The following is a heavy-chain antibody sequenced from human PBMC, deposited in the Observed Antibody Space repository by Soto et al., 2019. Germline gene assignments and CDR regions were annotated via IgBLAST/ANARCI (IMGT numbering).Heavy chain of an antibody. CDR2: IYPGDSDT. J-gene: IGHJ5*02. CDR1: GYSFTSYW. CDR3: ARQLRSIAARMIDLTENNWFDP. V-gene: IGHV5-51*01. D-gene: IGHD6-6*01. Sequence: GESLKISCKGSGYSFTSYWIGWVRQMPGKGLEWMGIIYPGDSDTRYSPSFQGQVTISADKSISTAYLQWSSLKASDTAMYYCARQLRSIAARMIDLTENNWFDPWGQGTLVTVSS.